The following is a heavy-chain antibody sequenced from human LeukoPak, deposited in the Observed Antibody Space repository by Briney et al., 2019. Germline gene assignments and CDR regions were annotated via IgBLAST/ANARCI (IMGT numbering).Heavy chain of an antibody. CDR1: GFTFSSYA. J-gene: IGHJ4*02. D-gene: IGHD2-2*02. V-gene: IGHV3-23*01. CDR3: AKGYCSSTSCYIDY. Sequence: GGSLRLSCAASGFTFSSYAMSWVRQAPGKGLEWVSAISGSGGTTDYADSVKGRFTISRDNAKNSLYLQMNSLRAEDTALYYCAKGYCSSTSCYIDYWGQGTLVTVSS. CDR2: ISGSGGTT.